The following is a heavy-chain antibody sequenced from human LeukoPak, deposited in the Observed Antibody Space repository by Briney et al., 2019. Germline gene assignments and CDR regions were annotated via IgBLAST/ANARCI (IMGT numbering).Heavy chain of an antibody. CDR3: ARVGFCSGGSCYGY. V-gene: IGHV1-2*02. J-gene: IGHJ4*02. CDR1: GGTFSSYA. D-gene: IGHD2-15*01. CDR2: INPNSGGT. Sequence: ASVKVSCKASGGTFSSYAISWVRQAPGPGLEGRGGINPNSGGTNYAQKCQGMVTMTRDTSISTAYMELSRLRSDDTAVYYVARVGFCSGGSCYGYWGQGTLVTVSS.